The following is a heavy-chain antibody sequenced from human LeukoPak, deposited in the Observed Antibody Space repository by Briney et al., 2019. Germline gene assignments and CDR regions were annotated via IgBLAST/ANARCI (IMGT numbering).Heavy chain of an antibody. V-gene: IGHV3-23*01. Sequence: GGSLRLSCAVSGIALSSYAMTWVRQAPGKGLEWVSAISGSGGSTYYADSVKGRFTISRDNSKNTLYLQMNSLRAEDTAVYYCAKIPYDSSAYYYFDYWGQGTLVTVSS. CDR2: ISGSGGST. D-gene: IGHD3-22*01. CDR1: GIALSSYA. CDR3: AKIPYDSSAYYYFDY. J-gene: IGHJ4*02.